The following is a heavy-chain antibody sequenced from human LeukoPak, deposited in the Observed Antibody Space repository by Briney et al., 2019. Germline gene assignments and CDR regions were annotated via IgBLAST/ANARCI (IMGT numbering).Heavy chain of an antibody. Sequence: GGSLRLSCAASGFTFSSYGMNWVRQAPGKGLEWVSYISSSGSTIYYADSVKGRFTISRDNAKNSLYLRMNSLRAEDTAVYYCARALYGSGSYYDLDYWGQGTLVTVSS. J-gene: IGHJ4*02. D-gene: IGHD3-10*01. CDR2: ISSSGSTI. CDR1: GFTFSSYG. V-gene: IGHV3-48*04. CDR3: ARALYGSGSYYDLDY.